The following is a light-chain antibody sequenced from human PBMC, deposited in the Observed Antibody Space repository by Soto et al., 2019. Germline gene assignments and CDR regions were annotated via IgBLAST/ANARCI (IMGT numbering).Light chain of an antibody. V-gene: IGKV3-15*01. CDR2: GVS. Sequence: EIVMTQSPATLSVSPGETATLSCRASQTVAGNLAWYQQKPGQPPRLLIYGVSTRDTGVPARFSGSGSETDFSLTISSLPIEDFALYYCQQSNNWPPLTFGGGTKVEIK. J-gene: IGKJ4*01. CDR1: QTVAGN. CDR3: QQSNNWPPLT.